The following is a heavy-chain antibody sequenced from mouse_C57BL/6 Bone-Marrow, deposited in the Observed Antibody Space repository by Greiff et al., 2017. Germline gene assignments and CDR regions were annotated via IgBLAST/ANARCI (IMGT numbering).Heavy chain of an antibody. J-gene: IGHJ4*01. Sequence: QVQLQQPGAELVRPGTSVKLSCKASGYTFTSYWMHWVKPRPGQGLEWIGVIDPSDSYTNYNQKFKGKATLTVDTSSSTAYMQLSSLTSEDSAVYYCARSLIYDGYAMDYWGQGTSVTVSS. CDR1: GYTFTSYW. CDR2: IDPSDSYT. V-gene: IGHV1-59*01. CDR3: ARSLIYDGYAMDY. D-gene: IGHD2-3*01.